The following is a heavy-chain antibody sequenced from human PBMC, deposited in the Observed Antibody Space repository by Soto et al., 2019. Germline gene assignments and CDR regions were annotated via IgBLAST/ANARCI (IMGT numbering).Heavy chain of an antibody. CDR1: GGSISSGNYY. CDR3: ATMGTPVTGLYYFDY. V-gene: IGHV4-30-4*01. D-gene: IGHD4-17*01. J-gene: IGHJ4*02. CDR2: ISYSGTT. Sequence: PSETLSLTCTVSGGSISSGNYYWSLIRQPPGKGLEWIGFISYSGTTHYSASLRSRVSISVDTSKNQFSLDLSSVTAADTAVYYCATMGTPVTGLYYFDYWGQGTLVTVS.